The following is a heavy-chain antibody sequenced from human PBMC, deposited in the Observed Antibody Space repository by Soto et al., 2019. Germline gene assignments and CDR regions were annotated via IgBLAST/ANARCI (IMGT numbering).Heavy chain of an antibody. CDR3: ARDLRLPYYYYGMDV. J-gene: IGHJ6*02. D-gene: IGHD4-17*01. CDR1: GGSISSYY. CDR2: IYYSGST. Sequence: SETLSLTCTVSGGSISSYYWSWIRQPPGKGLEWIGYIYYSGSTYYNPSLKSRVTISVDTSKNQFSLKLSSVTAADTAVYYCARDLRLPYYYYGMDVWGQGTTVTVSS. V-gene: IGHV4-59*12.